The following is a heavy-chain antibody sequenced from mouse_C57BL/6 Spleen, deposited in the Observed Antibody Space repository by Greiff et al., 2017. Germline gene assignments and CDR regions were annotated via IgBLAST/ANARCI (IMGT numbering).Heavy chain of an antibody. J-gene: IGHJ4*01. CDR3: ARFDYAMDY. CDR2: INPNNGGT. Sequence: EVKLQQSGPELVKPGASVKISCKASGYTFTDYYMNWVKQSHGKSLEWIGDINPNNGGTSYNQKFKGKATLTVDKASSTAYMELRSLTSEDSAVYYCARFDYAMDYWGQGTSVTVSS. CDR1: GYTFTDYY. V-gene: IGHV1-26*01.